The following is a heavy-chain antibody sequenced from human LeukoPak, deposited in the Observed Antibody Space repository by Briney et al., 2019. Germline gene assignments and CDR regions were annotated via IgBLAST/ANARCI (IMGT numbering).Heavy chain of an antibody. D-gene: IGHD2-2*01. CDR2: ISYDGSNK. CDR3: AKGGVVVPAAKAGGRYNWFDP. V-gene: IGHV3-30*18. CDR1: GFTFSSYG. J-gene: IGHJ5*02. Sequence: GGSLRLSCAASGFTFSSYGMHWVRQAPGKGLEWVAVISYDGSNKYYADSVKGRFTTSRDNSKNTLYLQMNSLRAEDTAVYYCAKGGVVVPAAKAGGRYNWFDPWGQGTLVTVSS.